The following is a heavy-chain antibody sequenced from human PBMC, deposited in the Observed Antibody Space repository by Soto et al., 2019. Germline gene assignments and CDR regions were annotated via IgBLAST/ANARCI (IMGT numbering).Heavy chain of an antibody. D-gene: IGHD2-2*01. CDR1: GFTFSSYS. CDR3: ARDPTPYQLLTNWFDP. CDR2: ISSSSSYI. V-gene: IGHV3-21*01. J-gene: IGHJ5*02. Sequence: GGSLRLSCAASGFTFSSYSMNWVRQAPGKGLEWVLSISSSSSYIYYADSVKGRFTISRDNAKNSLYLQMNSLRAEDTAVYYCARDPTPYQLLTNWFDPWGQGTLVTVSS.